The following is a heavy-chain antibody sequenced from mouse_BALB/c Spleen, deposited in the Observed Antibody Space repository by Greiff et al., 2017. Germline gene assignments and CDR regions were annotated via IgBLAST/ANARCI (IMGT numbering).Heavy chain of an antibody. CDR1: GYTFTSYW. Sequence: VQLQQSGAELAKPGASVKMSCKASGYTFTSYWMHWVKQRPGQGLEWIGYINPSTGYTEYNHKFKDKATLTADKSSSTAYMQLSSLTSEDSAVYYCAGGATASSLDYWGQGTTLTVSS. CDR2: INPSTGYT. CDR3: AGGATASSLDY. J-gene: IGHJ2*01. D-gene: IGHD1-2*01. V-gene: IGHV1-7*01.